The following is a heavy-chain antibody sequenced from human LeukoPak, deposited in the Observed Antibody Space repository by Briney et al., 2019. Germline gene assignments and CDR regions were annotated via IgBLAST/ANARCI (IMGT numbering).Heavy chain of an antibody. CDR1: GGTFSSYA. Sequence: SVKVSCKASGGTFSSYAISWVRQAPGQGLEWMGGIIPIFGTANYAQKFQGRVTITTDESTSTAYMELSSLKSEDTAVYYCARGSSYDFWSGYFDYWGQGTLVTVSS. J-gene: IGHJ4*02. CDR3: ARGSSYDFWSGYFDY. V-gene: IGHV1-69*05. CDR2: IIPIFGTA. D-gene: IGHD3-3*01.